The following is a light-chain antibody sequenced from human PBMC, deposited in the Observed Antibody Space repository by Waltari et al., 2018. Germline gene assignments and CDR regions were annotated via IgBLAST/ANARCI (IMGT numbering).Light chain of an antibody. V-gene: IGKV3-20*01. CDR1: QSFSSSY. Sequence: ENVLTQSPGTLSLSPGERATLSCRASQSFSSSYLAWYQQKPGQAPRLLIYGASSRATGIPDRFSGSGSGTDFTLTISRLEPEDFAVYYCQQYGSSPRTFGQGTKVEIK. CDR3: QQYGSSPRT. CDR2: GAS. J-gene: IGKJ1*01.